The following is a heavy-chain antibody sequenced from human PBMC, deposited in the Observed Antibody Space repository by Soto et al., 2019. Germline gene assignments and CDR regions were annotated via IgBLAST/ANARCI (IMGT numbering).Heavy chain of an antibody. V-gene: IGHV1-2*02. J-gene: IGHJ6*02. CDR3: ATTTHQLVRPYDYRLAV. D-gene: IGHD1-1*01. Sequence: ASVKVSCKASGYTFTDYFMHWVQQAPGQGLEWMGWINPNRGDTNSAQKFQGRVTMTRDTSISTAYMELSRLRSDDTAVYYCATTTHQLVRPYDYRLAVWGQGTTVTVS. CDR2: INPNRGDT. CDR1: GYTFTDYF.